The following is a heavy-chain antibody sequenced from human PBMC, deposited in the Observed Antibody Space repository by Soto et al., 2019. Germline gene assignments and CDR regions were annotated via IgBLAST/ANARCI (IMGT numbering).Heavy chain of an antibody. D-gene: IGHD4-17*01. V-gene: IGHV4-4*02. J-gene: IGHJ4*02. CDR2: SYHSGST. Sequence: QVQLQESGPGLVKPSGTLSLTCAVSGGSISSSNWWSWVRLPPGKGLEWIGESYHSGSTNYHPSLKSRATISVDKPKNQCSLKLSSLTAADTAVYYCARRGRVDYGDLHFDYWGQGTLVTVSS. CDR1: GGSISSSNW. CDR3: ARRGRVDYGDLHFDY.